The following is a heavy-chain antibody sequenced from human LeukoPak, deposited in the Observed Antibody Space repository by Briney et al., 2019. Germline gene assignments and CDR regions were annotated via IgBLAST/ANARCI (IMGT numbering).Heavy chain of an antibody. V-gene: IGHV3-23*01. CDR3: AKGSISSPLLRS. CDR2: ISGSGGSA. J-gene: IGHJ5*02. Sequence: GGSLRLSCAASGFTFSSYAMSWVRQAPGKGLEWVSVISGSGGSAYYADSVKGRFTISRDSSKNMLYLQMNSLRAEDTAVYYCAKGSISSPLLRSWGQGTLVTVSS. CDR1: GFTFSSYA. D-gene: IGHD2-21*02.